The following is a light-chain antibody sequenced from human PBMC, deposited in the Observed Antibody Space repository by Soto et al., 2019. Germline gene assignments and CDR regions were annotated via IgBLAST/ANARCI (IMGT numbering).Light chain of an antibody. CDR2: GAS. CDR3: QQYGSSLGVT. J-gene: IGKJ4*01. Sequence: EILLTQSPGTLSLSPGERATLSCRASQSVSSSYLAWYQQKPGQAPRLLIYGASSRATGIPDRFSGSGSGTDFTLTISRLEPEDFAVYYCQQYGSSLGVTFGGGN. V-gene: IGKV3-20*01. CDR1: QSVSSSY.